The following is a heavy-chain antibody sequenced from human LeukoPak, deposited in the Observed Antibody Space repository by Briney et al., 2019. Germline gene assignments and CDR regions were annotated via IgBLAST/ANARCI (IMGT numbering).Heavy chain of an antibody. J-gene: IGHJ4*02. CDR1: GESMIGHY. D-gene: IGHD3-10*01. V-gene: IGHV4-34*01. Sequence: SETLSLTCAVYGESMIGHYWTWIRQPPGRRLEWIGEIHHSGGTNSNPSLKNRVTMSIDMSKNQFSLKLNSVTAADTAVYYCARATASGSGRAYDHWAQGNLVPVSS. CDR2: IHHSGGT. CDR3: ARATASGSGRAYDH.